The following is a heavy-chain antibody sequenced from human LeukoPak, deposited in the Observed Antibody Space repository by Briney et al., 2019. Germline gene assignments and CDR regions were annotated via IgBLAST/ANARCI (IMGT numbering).Heavy chain of an antibody. Sequence: SQTLSLTCAISGDSVSSNSVTWNWIRQSPSRGLEWLGRTYYRSTWYNDYAVSVRGRITVNPDTSKNQFSLHLNSVTPEDAAVYYCARRLTQCGCFDPWGQGILVTVSS. CDR2: TYYRSTWYN. CDR1: GDSVSSNSVT. D-gene: IGHD2-21*02. J-gene: IGHJ5*02. V-gene: IGHV6-1*01. CDR3: ARRLTQCGCFDP.